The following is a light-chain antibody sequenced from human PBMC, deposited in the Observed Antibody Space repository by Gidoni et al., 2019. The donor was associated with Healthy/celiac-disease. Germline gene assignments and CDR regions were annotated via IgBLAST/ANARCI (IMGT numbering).Light chain of an antibody. Sequence: EIVLTQSPGTLSLSPGERATLACRACQSVSSSYLAWYQQKPCQAPRLLIYGASSRATGIPDRFSCSGSGTDFTLTISRLEPEDFAVYYCQQYGSSPPITFGQGTRLEIK. CDR2: GAS. CDR1: QSVSSSY. J-gene: IGKJ5*01. V-gene: IGKV3-20*01. CDR3: QQYGSSPPIT.